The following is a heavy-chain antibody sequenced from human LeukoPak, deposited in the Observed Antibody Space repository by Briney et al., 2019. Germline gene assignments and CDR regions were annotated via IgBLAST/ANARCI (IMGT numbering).Heavy chain of an antibody. V-gene: IGHV4-59*01. D-gene: IGHD6-13*01. CDR2: IYYSGST. J-gene: IGHJ4*02. CDR1: GGSISSYY. Sequence: SETLSLTCTVSGGSISSYYWSWIRQPPGKGLEWIGYIYYSGSTNYNPSLKSRVTISVDTSKNQFPLKLSSVTAADTAVYYCAGDSSSWFGALFWGQGTLVTVSS. CDR3: AGDSSSWFGALF.